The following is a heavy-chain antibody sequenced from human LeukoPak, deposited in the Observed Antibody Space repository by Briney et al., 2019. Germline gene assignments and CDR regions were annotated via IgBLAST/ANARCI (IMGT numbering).Heavy chain of an antibody. V-gene: IGHV3-23*01. CDR3: AKDTVTSLNWFDP. J-gene: IGHJ5*02. CDR1: GFTFNTYA. Sequence: GGSLRLSCAASGFTFNTYAMSWVRQAPGKGLEWVSAISGSGGSTYYADSVKGRFTISRDNSKNMLYLQMNSLRAEDTAVYYCAKDTVTSLNWFDPWGQGILVTVSS. CDR2: ISGSGGST. D-gene: IGHD4-17*01.